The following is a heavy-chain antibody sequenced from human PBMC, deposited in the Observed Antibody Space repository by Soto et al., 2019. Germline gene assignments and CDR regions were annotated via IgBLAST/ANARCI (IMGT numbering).Heavy chain of an antibody. CDR2: IYATGTT. V-gene: IGHV4-4*07. CDR1: GASISGFY. J-gene: IGHJ5*02. Sequence: SETLSLTCTVSGASISGFYWSWIRKSAGKGLEWIGRIYATGTTDYNPSLKSRVMMSVDTSKKQFSLKLRSVTAADTAVYYCVRDGTKTLRDWFEPWGQGISVTVS. D-gene: IGHD1-1*01. CDR3: VRDGTKTLRDWFEP.